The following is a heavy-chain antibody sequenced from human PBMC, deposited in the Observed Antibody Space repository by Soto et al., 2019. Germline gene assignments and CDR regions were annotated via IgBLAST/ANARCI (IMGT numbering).Heavy chain of an antibody. Sequence: ASVKVSCKASGYTFTSYDINWVRQATGQGLEWMGWMNPNSGNTGYAQKFQGRVAMTRNTSISTAYMELSSLRSEDTAVYYCAREGKVLRFLEWLLGFDYWGQGTLVTVSS. V-gene: IGHV1-8*01. CDR1: GYTFTSYD. CDR3: AREGKVLRFLEWLLGFDY. D-gene: IGHD3-3*01. J-gene: IGHJ4*02. CDR2: MNPNSGNT.